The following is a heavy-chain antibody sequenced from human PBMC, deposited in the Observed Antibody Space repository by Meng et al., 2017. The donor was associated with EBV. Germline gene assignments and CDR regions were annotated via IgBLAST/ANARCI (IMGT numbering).Heavy chain of an antibody. V-gene: IGHV1-69*01. CDR3: ASESGRGFTPDY. CDR2: LIPMVGAP. CDR1: GGTFRSGA. J-gene: IGHJ4*02. D-gene: IGHD3-10*01. Sequence: QEQLLQSWAEVKKPGSSVKVSCRTSGGTFRSGASSWVRPAPGQGLEWMGGLIPMVGAPHYAQKFQGRVTIIADESTSTHSMELNSLRSEDTAMYYCASESGRGFTPDYWGQGTLVTVSS.